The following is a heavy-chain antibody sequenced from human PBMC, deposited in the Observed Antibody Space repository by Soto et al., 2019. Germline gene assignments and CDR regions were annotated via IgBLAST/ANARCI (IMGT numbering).Heavy chain of an antibody. D-gene: IGHD6-13*01. J-gene: IGHJ6*03. Sequence: SETLSLTCAVYGVFFSGYYWSWIRQPPGKGLEWIGEINHSGSTNYNPSLKSRVTISVDTSKNQFSLKLSSVTAADTAVYYCASLYSSSWQYYYYYIDVWGQGTTVTVSS. CDR1: GVFFSGYY. V-gene: IGHV4-34*01. CDR3: ASLYSSSWQYYYYYIDV. CDR2: INHSGST.